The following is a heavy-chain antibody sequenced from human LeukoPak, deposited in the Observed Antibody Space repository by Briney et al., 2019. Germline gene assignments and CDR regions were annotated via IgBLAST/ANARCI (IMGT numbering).Heavy chain of an antibody. Sequence: PGGSLRLSCAASGFTFSSYAMHWVRQAPGKGLEYVSAISSNGGSTYYANSVKGRFTISRDNSKNTLYLQMGSLRAEDMAVYYCARSAATTRYPSDYWAQGTLVTVSS. CDR2: ISSNGGST. J-gene: IGHJ4*02. V-gene: IGHV3-64*01. CDR3: ARSAATTRYPSDY. CDR1: GFTFSSYA. D-gene: IGHD6-13*01.